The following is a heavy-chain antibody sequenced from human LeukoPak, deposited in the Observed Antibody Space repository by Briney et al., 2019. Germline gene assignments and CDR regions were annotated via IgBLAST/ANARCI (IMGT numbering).Heavy chain of an antibody. CDR3: ARDPEGYCSGGSCLGYYFDY. V-gene: IGHV3-33*01. Sequence: GGSLRLSCAASGLTFSSYGMHWVRQAPGKGLEWVAVIWYDGSNKYYADSVKGRFTISRDNSKNTLYLQMNSLRAEDTAVYYCARDPEGYCSGGSCLGYYFDYWGQGTLVTVSS. CDR1: GLTFSSYG. CDR2: IWYDGSNK. D-gene: IGHD2-15*01. J-gene: IGHJ4*02.